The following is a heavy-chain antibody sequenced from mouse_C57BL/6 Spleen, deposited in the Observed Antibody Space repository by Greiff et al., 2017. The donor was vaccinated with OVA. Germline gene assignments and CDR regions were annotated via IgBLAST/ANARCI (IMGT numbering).Heavy chain of an antibody. CDR1: GYTFTSYW. D-gene: IGHD1-1*01. V-gene: IGHV1-59*01. CDR3: ARYTTVVDYAMDY. J-gene: IGHJ4*01. CDR2: IDPSDSYT. Sequence: QVQLQQPGAELVRPVPSVKLSCKVSGYTFTSYWMHWVKQRPGQGLEWVGVIDPSDSYTNYNQKFKGKATLTVDTSSSTAYMQLSSLTSEDSAVYYCARYTTVVDYAMDYWGQGTSVTVSS.